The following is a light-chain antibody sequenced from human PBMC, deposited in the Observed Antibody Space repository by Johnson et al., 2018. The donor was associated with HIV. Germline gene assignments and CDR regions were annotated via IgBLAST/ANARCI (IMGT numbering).Light chain of an antibody. CDR3: GKWDSSLNSYV. J-gene: IGLJ1*01. CDR1: SSNIGTNA. CDR2: ENN. Sequence: QSVLTQPPSASLTPGQRVTISCSGSSSNIGTNAVNWYQHLPGTAPKLLIYENNKRPSGIPDRFSGAKSGTSTTLGITGLQTGDEADYYCGKWDSSLNSYVFGTGTKVSVL. V-gene: IGLV1-51*02.